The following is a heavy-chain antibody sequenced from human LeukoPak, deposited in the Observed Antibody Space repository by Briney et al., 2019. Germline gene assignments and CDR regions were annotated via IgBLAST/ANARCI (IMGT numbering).Heavy chain of an antibody. V-gene: IGHV3-9*01. CDR1: GFTFSSYW. D-gene: IGHD3-22*01. CDR2: ISWNSGSI. CDR3: AKESSMIVVDSSFDY. J-gene: IGHJ4*02. Sequence: GWSLRLSCAASGFTFSSYWMHWVRQAPGKGLEWVSGISWNSGSIGYADSVKGRFTISRDNAKNSLYLQMNSLRAEDTALYYCAKESSMIVVDSSFDYWGQGTLVTVSS.